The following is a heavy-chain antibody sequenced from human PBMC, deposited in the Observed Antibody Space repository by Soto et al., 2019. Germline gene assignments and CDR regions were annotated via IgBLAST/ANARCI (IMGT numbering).Heavy chain of an antibody. CDR3: ARSNPPSNWFDP. CDR1: GGSISSYY. Sequence: QVQLQESGPGLVKPSETLSLTCTVSGGSISSYYWSWIRQPPGKGLEWIGYIYYSGSTNYNPSLKSRVTISVDTSKNQFSLKLSSVTAADTAVYYCARSNPPSNWFDPWGQGTLVTVSS. V-gene: IGHV4-59*01. J-gene: IGHJ5*02. D-gene: IGHD4-4*01. CDR2: IYYSGST.